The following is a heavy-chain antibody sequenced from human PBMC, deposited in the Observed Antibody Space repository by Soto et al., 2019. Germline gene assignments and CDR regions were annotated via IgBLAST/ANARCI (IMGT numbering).Heavy chain of an antibody. D-gene: IGHD3-22*01. Sequence: GGSLRLSCAASGFTFSSYSMNWVRQAPGKGLEWVSSISSSSSYIYYADSVKGRFTISRDNAKNSLYLQMNSLRAEDTAVYYCARYYDSSGYYSNWLDPWGQGTLVTVSS. CDR1: GFTFSSYS. V-gene: IGHV3-21*01. CDR3: ARYYDSSGYYSNWLDP. J-gene: IGHJ5*02. CDR2: ISSSSSYI.